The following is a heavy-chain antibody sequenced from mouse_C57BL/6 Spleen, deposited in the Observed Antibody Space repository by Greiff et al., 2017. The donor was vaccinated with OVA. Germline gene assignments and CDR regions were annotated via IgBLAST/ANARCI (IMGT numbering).Heavy chain of an antibody. CDR3: ARRKDYNYDVGYAMDY. CDR2: IDPSDSYT. Sequence: QVQLQQPGAELVMPGASVKLSCKASGYTFTSYWMHWVKQRPGQGLEWIGEIDPSDSYTNYNQKFKGKSTLTVDKSSSTAYMQLSSLTSEDSAVYYCARRKDYNYDVGYAMDYWGQGTSVTVSS. J-gene: IGHJ4*01. CDR1: GYTFTSYW. D-gene: IGHD2-12*01. V-gene: IGHV1-69*01.